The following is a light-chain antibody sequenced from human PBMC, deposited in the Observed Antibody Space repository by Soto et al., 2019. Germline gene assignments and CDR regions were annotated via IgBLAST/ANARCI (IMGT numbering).Light chain of an antibody. J-gene: IGKJ2*01. CDR3: MQALQTPPT. CDR2: LGS. CDR1: QSLLHSNGYNY. V-gene: IGKV2-28*01. Sequence: DIVMTQSPLSLPVTPGEPASISCRSSQSLLHSNGYNYLDWYLQKPGQSPQLLIYLGSNRASGVPDRFSGSGSGTDFTLKISRVEAEEVGVHYCMQALQTPPTFGQGTKLEIK.